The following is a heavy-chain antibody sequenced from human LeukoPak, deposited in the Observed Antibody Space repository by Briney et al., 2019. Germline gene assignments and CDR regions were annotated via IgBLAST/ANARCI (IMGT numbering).Heavy chain of an antibody. CDR2: IIPIFGTA. J-gene: IGHJ6*03. D-gene: IGHD4-23*01. Sequence: SVKVSCKASGGTFSSYAISWVRQAPGQGLEWMGGIIPIFGTANYAQKLQGRVTITTDESTSTAYMELSSLRSEDTAVYYCARFRWPGDYYYYMDVWGKGTTVTVSS. V-gene: IGHV1-69*05. CDR1: GGTFSSYA. CDR3: ARFRWPGDYYYYMDV.